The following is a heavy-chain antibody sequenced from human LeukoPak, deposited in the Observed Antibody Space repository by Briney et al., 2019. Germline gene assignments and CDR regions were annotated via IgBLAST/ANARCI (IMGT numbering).Heavy chain of an antibody. J-gene: IGHJ5*02. D-gene: IGHD6-6*01. Sequence: SETLSLTCSVSGGSISRYYWSWIRQPPGKGLEWIGYIHYSGSTNYNPALRSRVTVSVDTSKNQFSLTLTSVTAADTAVYCCARSVAARLSPNWFDPWGQGTLVTVSS. CDR1: GGSISRYY. CDR2: IHYSGST. V-gene: IGHV4-59*01. CDR3: ARSVAARLSPNWFDP.